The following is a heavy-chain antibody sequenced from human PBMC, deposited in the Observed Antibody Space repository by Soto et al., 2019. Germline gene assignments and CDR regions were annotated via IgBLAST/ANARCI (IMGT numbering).Heavy chain of an antibody. CDR3: AKLDSSWSRRSGYFDL. CDR1: GFTFSSYA. V-gene: IGHV3-23*01. D-gene: IGHD6-13*01. Sequence: GGSLRLSCAASGFTFSSYAMSWVRQAPGKGLEWVSAISGSGGSTYYADSVKGRFTISRDNSKNTLYLQMNSLRAEDTAVYYCAKLDSSWSRRSGYFDLWGRGTLVTVSS. J-gene: IGHJ2*01. CDR2: ISGSGGST.